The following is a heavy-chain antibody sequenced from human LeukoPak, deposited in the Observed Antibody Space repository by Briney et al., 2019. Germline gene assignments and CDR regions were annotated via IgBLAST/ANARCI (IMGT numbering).Heavy chain of an antibody. Sequence: SETLSLTCTVSGGSISSSSYYWGWIRQPPGKGLEWIGSIYYSGSTYYNPSLKSRVTISVDTSKNQFSLKLSSVTAADTAVYYCARGFYYYGSGSYYFDYWGQGTLVTVSS. V-gene: IGHV4-39*01. CDR3: ARGFYYYGSGSYYFDY. CDR2: IYYSGST. CDR1: GGSISSSSYY. D-gene: IGHD3-10*01. J-gene: IGHJ4*02.